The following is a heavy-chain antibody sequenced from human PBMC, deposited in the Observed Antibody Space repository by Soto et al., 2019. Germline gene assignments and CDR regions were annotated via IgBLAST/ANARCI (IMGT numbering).Heavy chain of an antibody. J-gene: IGHJ4*02. Sequence: QVHLVQSGAEVKKPGASVKVSCKGSGYAFTTYGITWVRQATGQGLEWRGWISAHNGNTNYAQTLQGRVTVTRDTSTSTAYMELRSLRSDDTAVNYCARGRYGDYWGQGALVTVSS. V-gene: IGHV1-18*01. CDR1: GYAFTTYG. CDR2: ISAHNGNT. D-gene: IGHD1-1*01. CDR3: ARGRYGDY.